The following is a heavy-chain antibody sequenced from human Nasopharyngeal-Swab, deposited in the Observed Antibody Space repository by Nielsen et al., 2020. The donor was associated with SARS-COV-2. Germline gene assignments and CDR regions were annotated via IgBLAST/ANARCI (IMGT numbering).Heavy chain of an antibody. Sequence: GGSLRLPCKASGFTFGDYAMSWFRQAPGKGLEWVGFIRSKYYGGTPEYAASVKGRLTISRDDSKSVAYLQMNSLKTEDTAVYYCTRDLFSNDYYDAKWFDPWGQGTLVTVSS. CDR3: TRDLFSNDYYDAKWFDP. D-gene: IGHD3-22*01. CDR2: IRSKYYGGTP. V-gene: IGHV3-49*03. CDR1: GFTFGDYA. J-gene: IGHJ5*02.